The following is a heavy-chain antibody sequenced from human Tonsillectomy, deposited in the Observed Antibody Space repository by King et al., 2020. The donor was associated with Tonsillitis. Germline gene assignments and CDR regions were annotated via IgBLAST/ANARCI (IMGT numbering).Heavy chain of an antibody. CDR3: ARDQPDYDFWSCYYTGAFDI. J-gene: IGHJ3*02. CDR2: ISAYNGNT. V-gene: IGHV1-18*01. Sequence: QLVQSGAEVKKPGASVKVSCKASGYTFTSYGISWVRQAPGQGLEWMGWISAYNGNTNYAQKLQGRVTMTTDTSTNTAYMELRSLRSDDTAVYYCARDQPDYDFWSCYYTGAFDIWGQGTMVTVSS. CDR1: GYTFTSYG. D-gene: IGHD3-3*01.